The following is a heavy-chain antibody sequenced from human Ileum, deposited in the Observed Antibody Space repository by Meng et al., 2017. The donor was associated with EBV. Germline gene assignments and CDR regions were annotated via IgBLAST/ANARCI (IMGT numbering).Heavy chain of an antibody. CDR1: GSSIVSTNW. CDR2: IYYSGST. Sequence: ALLQEAGRRLVKPSDTLSLTCALSGSSIVSTNWWGWIRQPPGKGLEWIGSIYYSGSTSYNPSLKSRVTMSVDTSKNQFSLNLNSVTAVDTAVYYCARNVPGTSAYYDWGQGTLVTVSS. CDR3: ARNVPGTSAYYD. J-gene: IGHJ4*02. D-gene: IGHD3-22*01. V-gene: IGHV4-28*01.